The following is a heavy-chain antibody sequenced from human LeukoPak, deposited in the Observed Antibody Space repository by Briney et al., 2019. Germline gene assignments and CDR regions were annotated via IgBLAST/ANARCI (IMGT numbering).Heavy chain of an antibody. D-gene: IGHD3-3*01. CDR3: ATQSGVESRRYNDLWSGFYYDAFDI. V-gene: IGHV4-39*07. CDR2: MYYSGST. J-gene: IGHJ3*02. CDR1: GDSISSSTYY. Sequence: SETLSLTCTVSGDSISSSTYYWGWIRQPPGKGLEWIGSMYYSGSTYYNPSLKGRVTISIDTYKNQFSLKLSSVTAADTAVYYCATQSGVESRRYNDLWSGFYYDAFDIWGQGTMVTVSS.